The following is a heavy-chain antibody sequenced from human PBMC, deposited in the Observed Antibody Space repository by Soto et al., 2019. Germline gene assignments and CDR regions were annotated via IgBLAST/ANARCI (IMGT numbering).Heavy chain of an antibody. Sequence: SLRLSCAASGFTFSTYAMSWVRQAPGKGLEWVSVISGSGDTTYYADSVKGRFTISRDNSKNTLYLQMNSLRAEDTAVYYCAKDLSTIYRVLTTSFDYWGQGVLVTVS. CDR1: GFTFSTYA. CDR3: AKDLSTIYRVLTTSFDY. J-gene: IGHJ4*02. D-gene: IGHD3-3*01. V-gene: IGHV3-23*01. CDR2: ISGSGDTT.